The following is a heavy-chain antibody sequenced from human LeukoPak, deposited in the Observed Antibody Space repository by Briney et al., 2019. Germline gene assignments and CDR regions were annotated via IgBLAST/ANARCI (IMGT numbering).Heavy chain of an antibody. J-gene: IGHJ5*02. CDR2: ISGSGDST. Sequence: TGGSLGLSCAASGFTFSSYAMSWVRQAPGKGLEWVSTISGSGDSTYYADSVKGRFTISRDNSRNTLYLQMSSLRADDTAVYYCAKAHDSSGSWGQGTLVTVSS. V-gene: IGHV3-23*01. D-gene: IGHD3-22*01. CDR3: AKAHDSSGS. CDR1: GFTFSSYA.